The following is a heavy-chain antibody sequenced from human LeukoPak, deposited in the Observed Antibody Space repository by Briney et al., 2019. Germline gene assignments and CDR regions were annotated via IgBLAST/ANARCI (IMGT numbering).Heavy chain of an antibody. J-gene: IGHJ4*02. V-gene: IGHV4-30-4*01. D-gene: IGHD3-22*01. Sequence: SETLSLTCTVSGGSLSSGDYYWSWIRQPPGKGLEWIGYIYYSGSTYYNPSLKSRVTISVDTSKNQFSLKLSSVTAADTAVYYCARVMRTYYYDATSDYWGQGTLVTVSS. CDR2: IYYSGST. CDR3: ARVMRTYYYDATSDY. CDR1: GGSLSSGDYY.